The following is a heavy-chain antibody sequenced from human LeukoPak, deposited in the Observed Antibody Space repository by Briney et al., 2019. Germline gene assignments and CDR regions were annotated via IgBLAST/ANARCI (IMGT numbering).Heavy chain of an antibody. J-gene: IGHJ3*02. CDR2: IWYDGSNK. CDR1: GFTFSSYG. D-gene: IGHD5-18*01. CDR3: ASGTAMGAPLDI. Sequence: GGSLRLSCAASGFTFSSYGMHWVRQAPGKGLEWVAVIWYDGSNKYYADSVKGRFTISRDNSKNTLYLQMNSLRAEDTAVYYCASGTAMGAPLDIWGQGTMVTVSS. V-gene: IGHV3-30*19.